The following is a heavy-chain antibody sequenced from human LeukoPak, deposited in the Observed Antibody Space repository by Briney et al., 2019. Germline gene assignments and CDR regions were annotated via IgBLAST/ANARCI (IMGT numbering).Heavy chain of an antibody. Sequence: QTGGSLRLSCAASGFTVSSNYMSWVRQAPGKGLEWVSVIYSGGSTYYADSVKGRFTISRDNCKNTLYLQMNSLRAEDTAVYYCARAIGSDFWSGYLFDYWGQGTLVTVSS. V-gene: IGHV3-66*02. J-gene: IGHJ4*02. CDR3: ARAIGSDFWSGYLFDY. D-gene: IGHD3-3*01. CDR2: IYSGGST. CDR1: GFTVSSNY.